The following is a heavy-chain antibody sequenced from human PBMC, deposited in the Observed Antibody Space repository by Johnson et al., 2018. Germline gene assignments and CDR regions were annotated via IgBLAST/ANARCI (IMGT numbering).Heavy chain of an antibody. CDR2: INQDGGQK. V-gene: IGHV3-7*01. CDR3: ARVFTTSWTGLFSYYMDV. CDR1: GFTFSSNW. J-gene: IGHJ6*03. D-gene: IGHD3/OR15-3a*01. Sequence: QLVQSGGGLVQPGGSLRLSCAASGFTFSSNWMRWVRQAPGKGLEWVASINQDGGQKNYVDSVKGRLTISRDKINNALYLQMNRLKAEDTAVFYCARVFTTSWTGLFSYYMDVWGIGTTVTVSS.